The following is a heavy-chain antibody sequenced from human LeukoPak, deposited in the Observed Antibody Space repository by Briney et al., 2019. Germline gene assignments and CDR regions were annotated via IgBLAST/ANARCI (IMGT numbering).Heavy chain of an antibody. CDR3: ARGLSWYYAFDI. CDR1: GGSLSGYY. Sequence: SETLSLTCAVYGGSLSGYYWSWIRQPPGKGLEWIGEINHSGSTNYNPSLKSRVTISVDTSKNQFSLKLSSVTAADTAVYYCARGLSWYYAFDIWGQGTMVTVSS. J-gene: IGHJ3*02. D-gene: IGHD6-13*01. CDR2: INHSGST. V-gene: IGHV4-34*01.